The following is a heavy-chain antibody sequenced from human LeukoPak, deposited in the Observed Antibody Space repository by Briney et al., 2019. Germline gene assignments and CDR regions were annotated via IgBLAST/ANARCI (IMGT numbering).Heavy chain of an antibody. Sequence: GASVKVSCKASGYTFTRHGISWVRQAPGQGLGWMGWISAYNGDTKYAQNFQGRVTITTDTSTTTAYMELRSLRFDDTAVYYCARDPSNTSGNYPYFDYWGQGTLVTVSS. D-gene: IGHD3-22*01. J-gene: IGHJ4*02. CDR1: GYTFTRHG. CDR3: ARDPSNTSGNYPYFDY. V-gene: IGHV1-18*01. CDR2: ISAYNGDT.